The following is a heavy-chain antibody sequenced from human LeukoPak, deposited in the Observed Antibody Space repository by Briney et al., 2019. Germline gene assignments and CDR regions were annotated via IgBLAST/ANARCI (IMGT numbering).Heavy chain of an antibody. D-gene: IGHD3-10*01. CDR1: GFTFSSYA. Sequence: GGSLRLSCAASGFTFSSYAMHWVRQAPGKGLEWVAVISYDGSNKYYADSEKGRFTISRDNSQNTLHVPKNSLRAEDTAVYYCARDMDLGAFGIWGQGTMVTVSS. V-gene: IGHV3-30*04. J-gene: IGHJ3*02. CDR3: ARDMDLGAFGI. CDR2: ISYDGSNK.